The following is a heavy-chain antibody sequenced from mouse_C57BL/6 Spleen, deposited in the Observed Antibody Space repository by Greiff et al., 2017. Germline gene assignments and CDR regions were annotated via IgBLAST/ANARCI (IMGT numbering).Heavy chain of an antibody. CDR3: AIDYYGRAWFAY. J-gene: IGHJ3*01. V-gene: IGHV1-74*01. Sequence: QVQLKQPGAELVKPGASVKVSCKASGYTFTSYWMHWVKQRPGQGLEWIGRIHPSDSDTNYNQKFKGKATLTVDKSSSTAYMQLSSLTSEDSAVYYCAIDYYGRAWFAYWGQGTLVTVSA. CDR2: IHPSDSDT. CDR1: GYTFTSYW. D-gene: IGHD1-1*01.